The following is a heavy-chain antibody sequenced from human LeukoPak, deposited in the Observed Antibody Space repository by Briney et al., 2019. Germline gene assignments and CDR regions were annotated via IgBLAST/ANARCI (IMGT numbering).Heavy chain of an antibody. V-gene: IGHV1-18*01. Sequence: ASVKVSCKASGCTFNSYGISWVRQAPGQGLEWMGWISVYSGNTNYAQKLQGRVTMTTDTSTSTTYMELRSLRSDDTAVYYCARDPGSDYHFDYWGQGTLVTVSS. CDR2: ISVYSGNT. CDR3: ARDPGSDYHFDY. D-gene: IGHD4-17*01. CDR1: GCTFNSYG. J-gene: IGHJ4*02.